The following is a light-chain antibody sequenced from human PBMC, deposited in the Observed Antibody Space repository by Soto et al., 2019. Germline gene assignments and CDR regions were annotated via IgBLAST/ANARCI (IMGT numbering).Light chain of an antibody. Sequence: EIVMTQSPVTLSVSPGERVTLSCRASQSVSSNLAWYQQKPGQAPSLLIYGAFTRATGIPARFSGTGSGTDFTLTISRLEPEDFALYYCQQYGGSPITFGLGTRLEI. J-gene: IGKJ5*01. CDR1: QSVSSN. CDR2: GAF. CDR3: QQYGGSPIT. V-gene: IGKV3-15*01.